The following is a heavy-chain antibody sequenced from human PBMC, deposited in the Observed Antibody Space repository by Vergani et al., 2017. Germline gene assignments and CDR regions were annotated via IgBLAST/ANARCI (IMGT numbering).Heavy chain of an antibody. J-gene: IGHJ4*02. CDR2: IYSGGST. CDR1: GFTVSSNY. V-gene: IGHV3-53*04. D-gene: IGHD3-3*01. Sequence: EVQLVESGGGLVQPGGSLRLSCAASGFTVSSNYMSWVRQAPGKGLEWGSVIYSGGSTYYADSVKGRFTISRHNSKNTLYLQMNSPRAEDTAVYYCARGRFGVVDYWGQGTLVTVSS. CDR3: ARGRFGVVDY.